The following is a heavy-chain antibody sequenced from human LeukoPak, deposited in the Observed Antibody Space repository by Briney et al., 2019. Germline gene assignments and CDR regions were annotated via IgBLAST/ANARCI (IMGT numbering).Heavy chain of an antibody. Sequence: PGGSLRLSCAASGFTFSSYAMSWVCPAPGKGLEWVSAISGSGGSTYYADSVKGRFTISRDNSKNTLYLQMNSLRAEDTAVYYCAKLDYGDYVLGYWGQGTLVTVSS. CDR2: ISGSGGST. CDR3: AKLDYGDYVLGY. CDR1: GFTFSSYA. D-gene: IGHD4-17*01. J-gene: IGHJ4*02. V-gene: IGHV3-23*01.